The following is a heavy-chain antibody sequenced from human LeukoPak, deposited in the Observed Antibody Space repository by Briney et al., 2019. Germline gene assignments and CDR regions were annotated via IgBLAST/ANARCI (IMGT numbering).Heavy chain of an antibody. D-gene: IGHD3-10*01. V-gene: IGHV3-23*01. CDR1: GFTFSHYV. CDR2: VTGRGDST. J-gene: IGHJ4*02. CDR3: VKDQSRGFNYFDY. Sequence: GGSLRLSCAASGFTFSHYVMSWVRQAPGKGLEWVSGVTGRGDSTYDADSVKGRFTISRDNSKNTLYLQMTSLRAEDTAVYYCVKDQSRGFNYFDYWGQGAPVTVSS.